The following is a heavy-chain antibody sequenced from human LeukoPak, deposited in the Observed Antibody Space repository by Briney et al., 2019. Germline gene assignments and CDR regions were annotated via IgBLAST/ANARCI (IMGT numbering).Heavy chain of an antibody. Sequence: GGSLRLSCAASGFTFSNYAMSWVRQAPGKGPDWDSGISGSGGSTYYADSVKGRLTISRDNSKNTLYLQMDSLRAEDTAVYYCAKVGIRISLIVVVFTTADDWYFDLWGRGTLLTVSS. CDR1: GFTFSNYA. V-gene: IGHV3-23*01. J-gene: IGHJ2*01. CDR2: ISGSGGST. D-gene: IGHD3-22*01. CDR3: AKVGIRISLIVVVFTTADDWYFDL.